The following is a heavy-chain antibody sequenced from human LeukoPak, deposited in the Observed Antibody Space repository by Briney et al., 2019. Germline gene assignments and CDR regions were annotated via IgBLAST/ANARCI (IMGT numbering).Heavy chain of an antibody. CDR3: ARGSTLYYDILTGYYTPGPFDI. J-gene: IGHJ3*02. D-gene: IGHD3-9*01. CDR1: GGSVSSAGYY. V-gene: IGHV4-61*08. Sequence: PSETLSLTCTVSGGSVSSAGYYWSWIRQPPGKGLEFIGYIHYSWSTNYNPSLKSRVTISVDTSKNQFSLKLSSVTAADTAVYYCARGSTLYYDILTGYYTPGPFDIWGQGTMFTVSS. CDR2: IHYSWST.